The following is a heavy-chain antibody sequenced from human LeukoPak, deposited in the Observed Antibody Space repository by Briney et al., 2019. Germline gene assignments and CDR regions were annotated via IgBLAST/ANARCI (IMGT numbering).Heavy chain of an antibody. V-gene: IGHV4-38-2*02. CDR2: IYHSGST. Sequence: PSETLSLTCTVSGYSISSGYYWGWIRQPPGKGLEWVGSIYHSGSTYYNPSLKSRVTISVDTSKNQFSLKLSSVTAADTAVYYCARDRGPRTGGNWFDPWGQGTLVTVSS. D-gene: IGHD1-14*01. CDR3: ARDRGPRTGGNWFDP. J-gene: IGHJ5*02. CDR1: GYSISSGYY.